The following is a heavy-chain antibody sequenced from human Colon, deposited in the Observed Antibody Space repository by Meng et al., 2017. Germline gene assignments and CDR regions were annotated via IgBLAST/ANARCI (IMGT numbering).Heavy chain of an antibody. CDR3: ARGPTMRTGTSSGNYFDP. CDR2: INHSGST. D-gene: IGHD1-7*01. Sequence: QVQLQQWGAGLLKPSETLSLTCAVYGGSFSGYYWSWIRQPPGKGLEWIGEINHSGSTNYNPSLKSRVTISIDKSKNQVSLKMTSVTAADTAIYYCARGPTMRTGTSSGNYFDPWGQGTLVTVSS. V-gene: IGHV4-34*01. J-gene: IGHJ5*02. CDR1: GGSFSGYY.